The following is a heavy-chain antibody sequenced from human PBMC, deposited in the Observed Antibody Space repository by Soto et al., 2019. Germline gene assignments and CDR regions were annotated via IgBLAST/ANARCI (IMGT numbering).Heavy chain of an antibody. V-gene: IGHV4-39*01. CDR2: IYYSGST. CDR1: GDSISSSSYY. CDR3: AREWLVLNLCMDV. D-gene: IGHD6-19*01. J-gene: IGHJ6*02. Sequence: SETLSLTCTVSGDSISSSSYYWGWIRQPPGKGLEWIGSIYYSGSTYYNPSLKSRVTISVDTSKNQFSLKLSSVTAADTAVYYCAREWLVLNLCMDVWRQGTTVTVSS.